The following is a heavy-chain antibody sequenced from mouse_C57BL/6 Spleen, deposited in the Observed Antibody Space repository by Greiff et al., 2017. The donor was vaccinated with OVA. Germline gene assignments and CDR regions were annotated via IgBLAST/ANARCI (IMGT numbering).Heavy chain of an antibody. D-gene: IGHD2-1*01. J-gene: IGHJ4*01. CDR1: GYAFSSSW. CDR2: IYPGGGDT. CDR3: ATIYYDAMDY. Sequence: LQESGPELVKPGASVKISCKASGYAFSSSWMNWVKQRPGKGLEWIGRIYPGGGDTNYNGKFKGKATLTADKSSSPAYMQLSRLTSEDSAVYFYATIYYDAMDYWGQGTSVTVSS. V-gene: IGHV1-82*01.